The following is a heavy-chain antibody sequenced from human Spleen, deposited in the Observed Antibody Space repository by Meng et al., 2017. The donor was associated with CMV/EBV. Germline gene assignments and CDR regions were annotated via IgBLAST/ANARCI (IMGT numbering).Heavy chain of an antibody. CDR2: INHSGST. CDR1: GGSFSGYY. Sequence: QGQLQQLGAGLLKPSETLSLPCAVYGGSFSGYYWSWIRQPPGKGLEWIGEINHSGSTNYNPSLKSRVTISVDTSKNQFSLKLSSVTAADTAVYYCALSTGVAFDYWGQGTLVTVSS. CDR3: ALSTGVAFDY. J-gene: IGHJ4*01. D-gene: IGHD2-8*02. V-gene: IGHV4-34*01.